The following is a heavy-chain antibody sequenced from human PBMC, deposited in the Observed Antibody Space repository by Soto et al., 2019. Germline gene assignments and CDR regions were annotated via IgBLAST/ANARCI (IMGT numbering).Heavy chain of an antibody. Sequence: GASVKVSCKASGYTFSGYYIHWLRQAPGQGLEWMGWINPNSGGTNYAQKFQGRVTMTRDTSISTAYMELSRLRSDDTAVYYCARDLVTMVRGVPRYYGMDVWGQGTTVTVSS. V-gene: IGHV1-2*02. D-gene: IGHD3-10*01. CDR3: ARDLVTMVRGVPRYYGMDV. CDR1: GYTFSGYY. J-gene: IGHJ6*02. CDR2: INPNSGGT.